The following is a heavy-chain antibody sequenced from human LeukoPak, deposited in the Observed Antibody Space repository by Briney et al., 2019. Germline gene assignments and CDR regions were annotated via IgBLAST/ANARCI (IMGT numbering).Heavy chain of an antibody. V-gene: IGHV3-23*01. J-gene: IGHJ4*02. CDR2: ISGSGNST. Sequence: PGGSLRLSCAASGFTFSSYAMTWARQAPGQGLEWVSVISGSGNSTFYADSVKGRFTISRDNSKNTLYLQMNSLRVEDTAIYHCAKDQEYSYGAARGFFDYWGQGTLVTVSS. D-gene: IGHD5-18*01. CDR3: AKDQEYSYGAARGFFDY. CDR1: GFTFSSYA.